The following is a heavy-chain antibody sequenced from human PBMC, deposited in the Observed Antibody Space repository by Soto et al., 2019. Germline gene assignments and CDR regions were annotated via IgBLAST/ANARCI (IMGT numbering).Heavy chain of an antibody. Sequence: GGSLRLSCAASGFTFSSYWMHWVRQASGKGLVWVSRINSDGSSTSYADSVKGRFTISRDNAKNTLYLQMNSLRAEDTAVYYCARGGSLAVAKKDPVDYWGQGTLVTLSS. J-gene: IGHJ4*02. CDR3: ARGGSLAVAKKDPVDY. D-gene: IGHD6-19*01. V-gene: IGHV3-74*01. CDR1: GFTFSSYW. CDR2: INSDGSST.